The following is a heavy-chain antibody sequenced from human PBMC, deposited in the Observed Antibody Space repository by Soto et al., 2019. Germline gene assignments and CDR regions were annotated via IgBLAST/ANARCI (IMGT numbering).Heavy chain of an antibody. CDR1: GFTFSNYA. CDR2: IGGGGTNT. Sequence: EVQLLESGGDLKQPGGSLKLSCAASGFTFSNYAMSWVRQAPGKGLEWVSTIGGGGTNTYYTDSVKGRFTISRDDSKNTLYLQMHSLRAEDTAVYYCAIRRGGYFDYWGQGTLVTVSS. V-gene: IGHV3-23*01. J-gene: IGHJ4*02. CDR3: AIRRGGYFDY.